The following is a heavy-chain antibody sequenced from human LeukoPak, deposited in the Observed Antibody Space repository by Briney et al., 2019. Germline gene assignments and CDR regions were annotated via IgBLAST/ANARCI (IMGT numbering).Heavy chain of an antibody. CDR1: GFTFSSYG. CDR3: ASRDLNYFDY. CDR2: IRYDGSNK. V-gene: IGHV3-30*02. J-gene: IGHJ4*02. Sequence: PGGSLRLSCAASGFTFSSYGMHWVRQAPGKGLEWVAFIRYDGSNKYYADSVKGRFTISRDNSKNTLYLQMNSLRAEDTAVYYCASRDLNYFDYWGQGTLVTVSS. D-gene: IGHD5-24*01.